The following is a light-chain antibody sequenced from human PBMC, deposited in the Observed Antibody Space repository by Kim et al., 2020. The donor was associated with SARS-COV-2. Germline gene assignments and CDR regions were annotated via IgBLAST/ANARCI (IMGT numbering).Light chain of an antibody. CDR1: SSDVGGYNS. J-gene: IGLJ1*01. Sequence: PEQSVTISCPGTSSDVGGYNSVSWYQQHPGKAPKLMIYEVSKRPSGVPDRFSGSKSGNTASLTVSGLQAEDEADYYCSSYAGSNNVFGTGTKVTVL. V-gene: IGLV2-8*01. CDR2: EVS. CDR3: SSYAGSNNV.